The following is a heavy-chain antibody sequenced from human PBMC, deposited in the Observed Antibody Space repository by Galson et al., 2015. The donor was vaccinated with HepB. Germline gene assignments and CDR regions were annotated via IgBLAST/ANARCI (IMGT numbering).Heavy chain of an antibody. CDR1: GFTFPSHA. J-gene: IGHJ4*02. CDR3: AKPSPTLLSQFDC. D-gene: IGHD1-1*01. V-gene: IGHV3-23*01. Sequence: SLRLSCAVSGFTFPSHAMHWVRQAPGKGLEWVSGINGGGESTFYADSVKGRFTISRDNSKNTLLLEMHSLRAEDTAVYYCAKPSPTLLSQFDCWGPGTVVAVSS. CDR2: INGGGEST.